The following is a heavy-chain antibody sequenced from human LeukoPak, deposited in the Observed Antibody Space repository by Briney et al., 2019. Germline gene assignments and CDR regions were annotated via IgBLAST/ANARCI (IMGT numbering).Heavy chain of an antibody. CDR2: IWHDGSHK. CDR3: AREILGSGSYPDF. CDR1: GFSFDTYA. V-gene: IGHV3-33*01. Sequence: GRSLRLSCAASGFSFDTYAMHWVRQAPGQGLEWVALIWHDGSHKFYSNSVRGQFTISRDNSKNTVYLQMNNLRPDDTAVYYCAREILGSGSYPDFWGQGTLVTVSS. J-gene: IGHJ4*02. D-gene: IGHD3-10*01.